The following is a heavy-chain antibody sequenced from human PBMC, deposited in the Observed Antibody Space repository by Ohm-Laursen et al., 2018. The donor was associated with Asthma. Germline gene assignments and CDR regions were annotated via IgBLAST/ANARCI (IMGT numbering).Heavy chain of an antibody. CDR3: AKDSSATTSPSFDY. D-gene: IGHD1-1*01. CDR2: ISYDGSKK. J-gene: IGHJ4*02. Sequence: SLRLSCAASEFTFSRYAIHWVRQAPGKGLEWVAVISYDGSKKYYADSVKGRFTISRDNSKNTLYLQMNSLRAEDTAVYYCAKDSSATTSPSFDYWGQGTLVTVSS. CDR1: EFTFSRYA. V-gene: IGHV3-30*18.